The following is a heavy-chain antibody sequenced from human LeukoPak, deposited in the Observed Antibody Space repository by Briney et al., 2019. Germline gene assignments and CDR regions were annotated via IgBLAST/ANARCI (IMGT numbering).Heavy chain of an antibody. D-gene: IGHD6-6*01. J-gene: IGHJ4*02. CDR3: ARGGRIAARPNFDY. V-gene: IGHV3-66*01. CDR2: IYSGGST. Sequence: PGGSLRLSCAASGFTVSSNYMSWVRQAPGKGLEWVSVIYSGGSTYYADSVKGRFTISRDNSKNTLYLQMNSLRAEDTAVCYCARGGRIAARPNFDYWGQGTLVTVSS. CDR1: GFTVSSNY.